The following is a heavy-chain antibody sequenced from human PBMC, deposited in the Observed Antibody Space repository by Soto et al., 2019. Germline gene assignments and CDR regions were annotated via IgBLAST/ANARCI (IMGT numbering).Heavy chain of an antibody. J-gene: IGHJ6*03. CDR1: GFSFGDHA. CDR3: TKANTDYYYYYFMDV. D-gene: IGHD5-18*01. V-gene: IGHV3-9*01. Sequence: EVRLVESGGGLVQPGKSLRLSCAASGFSFGDHAMHWVRQAPGKGLEWVSGISWNSGFIGYADSVQGRFTISRDNAKDSEYLQMNSLRPEDTALYYCTKANTDYYYYYFMDVWGRGTPVTVSS. CDR2: ISWNSGFI.